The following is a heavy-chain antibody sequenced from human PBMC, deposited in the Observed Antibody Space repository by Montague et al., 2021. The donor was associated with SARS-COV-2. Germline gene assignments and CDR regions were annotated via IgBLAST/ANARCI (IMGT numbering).Heavy chain of an antibody. D-gene: IGHD3-16*02. J-gene: IGHJ4*02. CDR3: ARTTMITFGGVIVPFDY. CDR1: GFSLSTSGMC. Sequence: PALVKPTQTLTLTCTFSGFSLSTSGMCVSWIRQPPGKALEWLARIDWDDDKYYSTSLKTRLTISKDTSKNQVVLTMTNMDPVDAATYYCARTTMITFGGVIVPFDYWGQGTLVTDSS. CDR2: IDWDDDK. V-gene: IGHV2-70*11.